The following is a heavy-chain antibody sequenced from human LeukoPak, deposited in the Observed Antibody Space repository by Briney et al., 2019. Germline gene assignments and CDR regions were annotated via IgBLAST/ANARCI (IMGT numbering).Heavy chain of an antibody. Sequence: GGSLRLSCAASGFTFSSYWMSWVCQAPGKGLEWVANIKQDGSEKYYVDSVKGRFTISRDNAKNSLYLQMNSLRAEDTAVYYCAGSKAARSHFDYWGQGTLVTVSS. V-gene: IGHV3-7*01. CDR2: IKQDGSEK. CDR3: AGSKAARSHFDY. CDR1: GFTFSSYW. D-gene: IGHD6-6*01. J-gene: IGHJ4*02.